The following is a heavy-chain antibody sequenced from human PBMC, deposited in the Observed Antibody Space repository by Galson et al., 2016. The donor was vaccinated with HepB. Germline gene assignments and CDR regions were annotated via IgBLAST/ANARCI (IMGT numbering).Heavy chain of an antibody. Sequence: SLRLSCAASGFTFSSYGMHWVRQAPGKGLEWVAVISYDGSNKYYADSVKGRFTISRDNSKNTLYLQMNSLRAEDTAVYYCAKVITVGYDFWSGYYRWGQGTLVTVSS. CDR2: ISYDGSNK. CDR1: GFTFSSYG. CDR3: AKVITVGYDFWSGYYR. D-gene: IGHD3-3*01. J-gene: IGHJ4*02. V-gene: IGHV3-30*18.